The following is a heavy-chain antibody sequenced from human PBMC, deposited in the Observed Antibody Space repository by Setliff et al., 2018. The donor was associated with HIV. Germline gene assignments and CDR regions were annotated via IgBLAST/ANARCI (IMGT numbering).Heavy chain of an antibody. D-gene: IGHD6-6*01. CDR2: IYYSGGT. J-gene: IGHJ5*02. V-gene: IGHV4-39*06. CDR3: ARVSRGGSSPGWFDP. Sequence: SETLSLTCTVSGGSISSSSHYWGWIRQPPGKGLEWIGSIYYSGGTYYNPSLKNRVTISVDTSKNQFPLKLSSVTAADTAVYYCARVSRGGSSPGWFDPWGQGTLVTVSS. CDR1: GGSISSSSHY.